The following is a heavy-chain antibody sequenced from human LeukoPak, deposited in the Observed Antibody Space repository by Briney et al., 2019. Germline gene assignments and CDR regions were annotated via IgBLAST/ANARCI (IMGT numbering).Heavy chain of an antibody. Sequence: GGSLRLSCTGSGFTFRSSSMNWVRQVPGKGLEWVSSIIDNSAYKYYADSVRGRFTISRDNAKNSLYLQMNSLRAEDTAVYYCARGITVTDYWGQGTLVTVSS. CDR3: ARGITVTDY. CDR2: IIDNSAYK. J-gene: IGHJ4*02. V-gene: IGHV3-21*01. CDR1: GFTFRSSS. D-gene: IGHD3-16*01.